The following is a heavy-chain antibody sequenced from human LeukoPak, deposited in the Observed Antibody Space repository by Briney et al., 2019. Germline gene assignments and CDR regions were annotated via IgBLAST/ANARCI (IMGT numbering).Heavy chain of an antibody. CDR2: VYVTCIT. J-gene: IGHJ5*02. Sequence: SETLSLTCNVSGGSITFGSYYWNWIRQPAGKTLEWIGRVYVTCITNYNPSLKSRVTISLDKARNQVSLMLTSVTAADTAVYYCARERGMRELRTWFDPWGQGSLVTVST. CDR1: GGSITFGSYY. V-gene: IGHV4-61*02. D-gene: IGHD3-16*01. CDR3: ARERGMRELRTWFDP.